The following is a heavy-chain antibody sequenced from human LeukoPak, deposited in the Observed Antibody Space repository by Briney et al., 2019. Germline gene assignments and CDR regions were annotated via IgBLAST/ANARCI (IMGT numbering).Heavy chain of an antibody. J-gene: IGHJ4*02. CDR1: GFTFSSYG. V-gene: IGHV3-33*01. D-gene: IGHD6-19*01. CDR2: IWYDGSNK. CDR3: AREAVAGTYYFDY. Sequence: GGSLRLSCAASGFTFSSYGMHWVRQAPGKGLEWVAVIWYDGSNKYYADSVKGRFTISRGNSKNTLYLQMNSLRAEDTAVYYCAREAVAGTYYFDYWGQGTLVTVSS.